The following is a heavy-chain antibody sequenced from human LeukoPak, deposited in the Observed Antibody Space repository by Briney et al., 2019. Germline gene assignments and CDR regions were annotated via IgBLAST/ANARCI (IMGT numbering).Heavy chain of an antibody. CDR3: AKGKSRVVDY. Sequence: PGGSLRLSCAASGFTFSSYAMTWVRQAPGKGLEWVSPISGSGGSTYYADSVKGRFTISRDNSKNTLYLQMNSLRAEDTAVYYCAKGKSRVVDYWGQGTLVSVSS. D-gene: IGHD5-24*01. J-gene: IGHJ4*02. CDR1: GFTFSSYA. CDR2: ISGSGGST. V-gene: IGHV3-23*01.